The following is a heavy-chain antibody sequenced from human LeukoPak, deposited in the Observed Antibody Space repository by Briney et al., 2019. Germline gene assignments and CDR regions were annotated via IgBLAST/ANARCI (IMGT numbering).Heavy chain of an antibody. J-gene: IGHJ4*02. CDR1: GGSFSGYY. Sequence: PSETLSLTCAVYGGSFSGYYWSWIRQPPGKGLGWIGEINHSGSTNYNPSLKSRVTISVDTSKNQFSLKLSSVTAADTAVYYCARGQNDFWSGYSYYFDYWGQGTLVTVSS. CDR3: ARGQNDFWSGYSYYFDY. CDR2: INHSGST. D-gene: IGHD3-3*01. V-gene: IGHV4-34*01.